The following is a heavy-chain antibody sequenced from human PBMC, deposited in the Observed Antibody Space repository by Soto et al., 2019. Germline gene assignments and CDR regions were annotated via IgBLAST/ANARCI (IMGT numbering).Heavy chain of an antibody. J-gene: IGHJ4*02. CDR1: GGSIISYC. CDR2: IYYSGST. D-gene: IGHD3-22*01. CDR3: ARGNYYDSSGYYDY. V-gene: IGHV4-59*01. Sequence: SETLSLTCTVSGGSIISYCWSWIRKPPGKGLEWIGYIYYSGSTNYNPSLKSRVTISVDTSKNQFSLKLSSVTAADTAVYYCARGNYYDSSGYYDYWGQGTLVTVSS.